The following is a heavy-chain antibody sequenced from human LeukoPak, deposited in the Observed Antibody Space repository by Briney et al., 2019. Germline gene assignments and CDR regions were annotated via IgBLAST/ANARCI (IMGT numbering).Heavy chain of an antibody. Sequence: GGALRPSCAASGFIFSSYAMDWVRQAPGTGLEWVAFIRYDGNNRYYADSVKGRFTISRDNSKNTLYLQMNSLRVEDTALYYCAKDQVVPNYYYMDVWGKGTTVTVSS. D-gene: IGHD2-15*01. CDR1: GFIFSSYA. CDR3: AKDQVVPNYYYMDV. V-gene: IGHV3-30*02. CDR2: IRYDGNNR. J-gene: IGHJ6*03.